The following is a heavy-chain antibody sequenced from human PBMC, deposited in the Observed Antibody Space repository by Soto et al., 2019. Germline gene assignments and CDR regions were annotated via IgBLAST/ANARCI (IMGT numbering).Heavy chain of an antibody. CDR2: IYYSGST. Sequence: SETLSLTCTVSGGCISSNYRSWTRHPPGKGLEWSRYIYYSGSTNYNPSLQSRVTISVDPSKNQFSLKLSSVTAADTAVYYCARATSGFYPRFNAF. V-gene: IGHV4-59*13. CDR3: ARATSGFYPRFNAF. J-gene: IGHJ3*01. CDR1: GGCISSNY. D-gene: IGHD3-22*01.